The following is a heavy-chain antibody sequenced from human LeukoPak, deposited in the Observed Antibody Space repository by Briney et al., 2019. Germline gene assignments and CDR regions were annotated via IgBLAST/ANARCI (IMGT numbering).Heavy chain of an antibody. CDR2: IKQDGSEK. CDR1: GFTFSSYG. Sequence: PGGSLRLSCAASGFTFSSYGMSWVRQAPGKGLEWVANIKQDGSEKYYVDSLRGRFTISRDNAQNSLYLQMNSLRAEDTAVYFCARDRWGYSYGGDWGQGTLVTVSS. J-gene: IGHJ4*02. V-gene: IGHV3-7*01. CDR3: ARDRWGYSYGGD. D-gene: IGHD5-18*01.